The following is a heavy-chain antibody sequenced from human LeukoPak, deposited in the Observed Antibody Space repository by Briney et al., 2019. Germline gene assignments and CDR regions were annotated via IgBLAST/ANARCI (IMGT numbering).Heavy chain of an antibody. Sequence: PGGSLRLSCAASGFTFSSYCMHWVRQAPGKGLGWVAGIWYDGSNKYYADSVKGRFTISRDNSKNTLYLQMNSLRAEDTAVYYCARGIGAITMVRGVIIRSNWFDPWGQGTLVTVSS. CDR2: IWYDGSNK. J-gene: IGHJ5*02. D-gene: IGHD3-10*01. V-gene: IGHV3-33*01. CDR3: ARGIGAITMVRGVIIRSNWFDP. CDR1: GFTFSSYC.